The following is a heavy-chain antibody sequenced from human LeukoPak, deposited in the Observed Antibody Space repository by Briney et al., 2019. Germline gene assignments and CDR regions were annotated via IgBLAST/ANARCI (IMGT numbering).Heavy chain of an antibody. D-gene: IGHD3-10*01. CDR3: AKDYYGSGSYATSHFDY. J-gene: IGHJ4*02. CDR1: GFTFSSYA. Sequence: GGSLRLTCAASGFTFSSYAMSWVRQAPGKGLEWVSAISGSGGSTYYADSVKGRFTISRDNSKNTLYLQMNSLRAEDTAVYYCAKDYYGSGSYATSHFDYWGQGTLVTVSS. CDR2: ISGSGGST. V-gene: IGHV3-23*01.